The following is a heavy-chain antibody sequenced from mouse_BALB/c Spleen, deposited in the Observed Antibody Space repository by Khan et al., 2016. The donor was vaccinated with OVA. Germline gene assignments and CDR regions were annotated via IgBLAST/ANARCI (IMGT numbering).Heavy chain of an antibody. V-gene: IGHV1-76*01. CDR3: AREEALYYFDY. D-gene: IGHD3-2*02. CDR1: GYIFTSYW. Sequence: QVQLKESGAELVRPGASVKLSCKTSGYIFTSYWIHWVKQRSGQGLEWLARIYPGTDNTYYNEKLKDKATMNADNSSRTAYMQLSSLQSEDSAVYFCAREEALYYFDYWGQGTTLTVSS. J-gene: IGHJ2*01. CDR2: IYPGTDNT.